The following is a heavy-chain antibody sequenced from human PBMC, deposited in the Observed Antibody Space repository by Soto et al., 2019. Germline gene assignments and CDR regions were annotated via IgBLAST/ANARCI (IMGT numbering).Heavy chain of an antibody. J-gene: IGHJ6*02. CDR2: IIPIFGTA. Sequence: ASVKVSCKASGGTFSSYAISWVRQAPGQGLEWMGGIIPIFGTANYAQKFQGRVTITADESTSTAYMELSSLRSEDTAVYYCAIKDRILSEYYYGMDVWGQGTTVTVSS. D-gene: IGHD2-15*01. CDR3: AIKDRILSEYYYGMDV. CDR1: GGTFSSYA. V-gene: IGHV1-69*13.